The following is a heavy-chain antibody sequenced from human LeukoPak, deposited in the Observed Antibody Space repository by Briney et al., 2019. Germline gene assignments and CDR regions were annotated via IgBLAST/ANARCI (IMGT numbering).Heavy chain of an antibody. CDR3: ARGSGRPPYYIDY. CDR2: TYYSGRP. CDR1: ARSISTYY. J-gene: IGHJ4*02. Sequence: SETLSLTCILSARSISTYYWSWIRHPPGKGLEWIGSTYYSGRPNYHTSLKSRVTLSVEPSKTQLSLRLSSVTLADTAVYYCARGSGRPPYYIDYWGQGTLVTVSS. V-gene: IGHV4-59*01. D-gene: IGHD3-10*01.